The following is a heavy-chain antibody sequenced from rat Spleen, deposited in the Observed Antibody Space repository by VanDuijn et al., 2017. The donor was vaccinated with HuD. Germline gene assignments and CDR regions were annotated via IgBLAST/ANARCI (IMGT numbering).Heavy chain of an antibody. Sequence: QVQLKESGPGLVQPSQTLSLTCTVSGFSLTSNGVSWVRQPPGKGLEWIAAISTGGNTYYNSGLKSRLGISRDTSKSQVLLKMNSLQTEDTAIYFCTRTYGGYTQHWFAYWGQGTLVSVPS. J-gene: IGHJ3*01. CDR1: GFSLTSNG. V-gene: IGHV2S8*01. D-gene: IGHD1-11*01. CDR3: TRTYGGYTQHWFAY. CDR2: ISTGGNT.